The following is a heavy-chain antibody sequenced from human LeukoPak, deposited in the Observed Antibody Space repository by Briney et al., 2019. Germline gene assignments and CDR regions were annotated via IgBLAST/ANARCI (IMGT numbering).Heavy chain of an antibody. CDR1: RYTLTGYY. CDR2: INPNSGGT. V-gene: IGHV1-2*02. J-gene: IGHJ5*02. D-gene: IGHD6-13*01. CDR3: ARGRIAAAGTWWFDP. Sequence: ASVKVSCKASRYTLTGYYMHWVRQAPGQGLEWMGWINPNSGGTNYAQKFQGRVTMTRDTSISTAYMELSRLRSDDTAVYYCARGRIAAAGTWWFDPWGQGTLVTVSS.